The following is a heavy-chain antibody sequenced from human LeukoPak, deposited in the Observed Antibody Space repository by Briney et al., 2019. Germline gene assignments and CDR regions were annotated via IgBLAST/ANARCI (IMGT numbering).Heavy chain of an antibody. Sequence: SETLSLTCAVYGGSFSGYYWSWIRQPPGKGLEWIGEINHSGSTNYNPSLKSRVTISVDTSKNQFSLKLSSVTAADTAVYYCATIDDSSGYYWGAFDIWGQGTMVTVSS. D-gene: IGHD3-22*01. CDR3: ATIDDSSGYYWGAFDI. J-gene: IGHJ3*02. CDR2: INHSGST. V-gene: IGHV4-34*01. CDR1: GGSFSGYY.